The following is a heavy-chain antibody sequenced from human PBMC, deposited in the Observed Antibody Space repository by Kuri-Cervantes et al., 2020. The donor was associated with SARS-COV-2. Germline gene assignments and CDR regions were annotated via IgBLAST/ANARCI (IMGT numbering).Heavy chain of an antibody. Sequence: SLKISCAAPGFTFDDYAMHWVRQAPGKGLEWVSGISWISGSIDYADSVKGRFTISRDNAKNSLYLQMNSLRAEDKALYYCAKDMGTIFGVVIGSGYGMDVWGQGTTVTVSS. CDR3: AKDMGTIFGVVIGSGYGMDV. D-gene: IGHD3-3*01. CDR1: GFTFDDYA. J-gene: IGHJ6*01. V-gene: IGHV3-9*01. CDR2: ISWISGSI.